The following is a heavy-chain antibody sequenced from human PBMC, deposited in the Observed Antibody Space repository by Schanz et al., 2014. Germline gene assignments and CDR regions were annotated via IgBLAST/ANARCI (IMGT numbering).Heavy chain of an antibody. CDR1: GYTFTNYG. CDR2: ISPYNGNT. V-gene: IGHV1-18*01. CDR3: ARDRVYRFLKGENRFYFDY. D-gene: IGHD3-3*01. J-gene: IGHJ4*02. Sequence: QVRLVQSGAELKMPGATVKVSCETSGYTFTNYGVSWVRQAPGQGLEWVAWISPYNGNTAYAQNLKGRVRMTTDTSTATAYMELRSLTSDDTAVYYCARDRVYRFLKGENRFYFDYWGRGTLVTVSS.